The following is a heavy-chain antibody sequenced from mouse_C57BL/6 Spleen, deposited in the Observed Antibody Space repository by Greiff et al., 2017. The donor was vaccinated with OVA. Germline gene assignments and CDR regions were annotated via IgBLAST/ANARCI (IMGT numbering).Heavy chain of an antibody. V-gene: IGHV1-64*01. J-gene: IGHJ3*01. CDR2: IHPNSGST. Sequence: QVQLQQPGAELVKPGASVKLSCKASGYTFTSYWMHWVKQRPGQGLEWIGMIHPNSGSTNYNEKFKSKATLTVDKSSSTAYMQLSSLTSEDSAVYYCARGDYYSNYEGGFAYWGQGTLVTVSA. CDR1: GYTFTSYW. CDR3: ARGDYYSNYEGGFAY. D-gene: IGHD2-5*01.